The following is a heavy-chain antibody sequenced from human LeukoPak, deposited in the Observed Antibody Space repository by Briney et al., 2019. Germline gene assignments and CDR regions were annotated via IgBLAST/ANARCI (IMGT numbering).Heavy chain of an antibody. CDR2: MNPNSGNT. CDR1: GYTFTSYD. J-gene: IGHJ4*02. Sequence: GASVKVSCKASGYTFTSYDINWVRQATGQGLEWMGWMNPNSGNTGYAQKFQGRVTITRNTSISTAYMELRSLRSDDTAVYYCATGPAATFEYWGQGTLVTVSS. V-gene: IGHV1-8*03. CDR3: ATGPAATFEY. D-gene: IGHD2-2*01.